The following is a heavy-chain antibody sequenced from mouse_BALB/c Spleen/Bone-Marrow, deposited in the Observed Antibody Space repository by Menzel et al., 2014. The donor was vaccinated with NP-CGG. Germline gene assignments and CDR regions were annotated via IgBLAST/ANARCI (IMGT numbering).Heavy chain of an antibody. Sequence: QVQLKESGAEPAKPGASVKMSCKASGHNFISYWMHWVKQRPGQGLEWIGYINPSTGYTEYNQKFKDKATLTADKSSSKAYMQLSSLPSEDSAVYYCARNYDYDGGYYAMDYWGQGTSVTVSS. J-gene: IGHJ4*01. CDR2: INPSTGYT. CDR3: ARNYDYDGGYYAMDY. CDR1: GHNFISYW. V-gene: IGHV1-7*01. D-gene: IGHD2-4*01.